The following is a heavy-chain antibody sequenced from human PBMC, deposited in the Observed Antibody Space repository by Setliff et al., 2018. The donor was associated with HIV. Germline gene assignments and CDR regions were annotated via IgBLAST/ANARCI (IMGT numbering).Heavy chain of an antibody. CDR1: GYTFTSQS. CDR2: INPSGGST. V-gene: IGHV1-46*01. Sequence: ASVKVSCKASGYTFTSQSIHWVRQAPGQGFEWMGVINPSGGSTGYAEKFQGRVTMTRDTSANIVYLELSSLRSEDTAKYYCARAVSTLIRGVTLNHFYYIDVWGTGTTVTVSS. CDR3: ARAVSTLIRGVTLNHFYYIDV. J-gene: IGHJ6*03. D-gene: IGHD3-10*01.